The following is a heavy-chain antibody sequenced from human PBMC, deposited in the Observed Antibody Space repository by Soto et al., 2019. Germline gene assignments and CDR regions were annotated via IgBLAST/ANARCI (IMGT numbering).Heavy chain of an antibody. D-gene: IGHD6-13*01. V-gene: IGHV4-34*01. CDR1: GGXFSGXX. CDR3: ARGFSQQLAXFDY. J-gene: IGHJ4*02. CDR2: IINSGST. Sequence: XETXSLTXXVYGGXFSGXXXXXXXXXPXKXXEWIGEIINSGSTKYNPSLKGRVTISVDTSKNQFSLKLSSVTAADTAVYYCARGFSQQLAXFDYWGQGTLVTVSS.